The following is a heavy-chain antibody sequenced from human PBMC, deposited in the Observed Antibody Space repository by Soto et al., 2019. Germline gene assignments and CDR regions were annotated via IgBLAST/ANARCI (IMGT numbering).Heavy chain of an antibody. J-gene: IGHJ6*02. CDR3: ARGGRDIVAVPAALGGRIRRYYYGMDV. D-gene: IGHD2-2*01. CDR2: INHSGST. Sequence: SETLSLTCAVYGGSFSGYYWSWIRQPPGKGLEWIGEINHSGSTNYNPSLKSRVTISVDTSKNQFSLKLSSVTAADTAVYYCARGGRDIVAVPAALGGRIRRYYYGMDVWGQGTTATVSS. CDR1: GGSFSGYY. V-gene: IGHV4-34*01.